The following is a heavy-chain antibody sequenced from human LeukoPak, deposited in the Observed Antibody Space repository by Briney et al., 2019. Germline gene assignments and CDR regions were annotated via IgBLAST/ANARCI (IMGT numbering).Heavy chain of an antibody. CDR1: GYTFTTYD. Sequence: ASVKVSCKASGYTFTTYDINWVRQATGQGLEWMGWMNPNSGNTGYAQKFQGRVTMTRNTSISTAFMELSGLRSEDTAVYFCARRNTAMVAGLDYWGQGSLVTVST. D-gene: IGHD5-18*01. CDR2: MNPNSGNT. V-gene: IGHV1-8*01. J-gene: IGHJ4*02. CDR3: ARRNTAMVAGLDY.